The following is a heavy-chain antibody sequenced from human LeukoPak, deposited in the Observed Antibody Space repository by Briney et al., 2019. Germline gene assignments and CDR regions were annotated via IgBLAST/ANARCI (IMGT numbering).Heavy chain of an antibody. CDR3: ARVQFNIVVVPAALLGAFDI. D-gene: IGHD2-2*02. CDR2: IIPILGIA. CDR1: GGTFSSYA. V-gene: IGHV1-69*04. J-gene: IGHJ3*02. Sequence: SVKVSCKASGGTFSSYAISWVRQAPGQGLEWMGRIIPILGIANYAQKFQGRVTITADRSTSTAYMELSSLRSEDTAVYYCARVQFNIVVVPAALLGAFDIWGQGTMVTVSS.